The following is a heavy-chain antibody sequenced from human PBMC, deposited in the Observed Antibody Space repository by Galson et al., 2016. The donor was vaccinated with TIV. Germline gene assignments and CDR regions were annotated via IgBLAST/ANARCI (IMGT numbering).Heavy chain of an antibody. CDR3: ARAAGRNGATCHATCENFDF. V-gene: IGHV6-1*01. Sequence: CAISGDSVSSNSAAWNWIRQSPSRGLEWLGRTYCRSRCYYDYAVSVKSRITIESDTSKNQFSLQLNSVTSEDTAVYYCARAAGRNGATCHATCENFDFWGQGTKVTVSS. CDR1: GDSVSSNSAA. D-gene: IGHD3-10*01. J-gene: IGHJ3*01. CDR2: TYCRSRCYY.